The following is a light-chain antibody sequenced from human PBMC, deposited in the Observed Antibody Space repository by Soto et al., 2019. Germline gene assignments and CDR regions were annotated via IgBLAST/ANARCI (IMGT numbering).Light chain of an antibody. J-gene: IGKJ2*01. CDR1: QSISSW. Sequence: DIQMTQSPSTLSAAVGDRVTITCRASQSISSWLAWYQQKPGKAPNLLIYKASSLESGVTSRFSGSGSGTEFTLTISSLQPDDFATYYCQQYNSYSPLYTFGQGTKLEIK. CDR3: QQYNSYSPLYT. V-gene: IGKV1-5*03. CDR2: KAS.